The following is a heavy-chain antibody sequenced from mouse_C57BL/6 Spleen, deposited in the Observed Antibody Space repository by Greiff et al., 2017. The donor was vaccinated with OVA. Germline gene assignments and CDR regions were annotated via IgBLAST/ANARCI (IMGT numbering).Heavy chain of an antibody. J-gene: IGHJ2*01. Sequence: EVKLVESGGGLVKPGGSLKLSCAASGFTFSDYGMHWVRQAPEKGLEWVAYISSGSSTIYYADTVKGSFTISRDNAKTNLFLQMTRLRSEDTAMYYCARSNYGNHFDYWGQGTTLTVSS. CDR2: ISSGSSTI. D-gene: IGHD2-1*01. V-gene: IGHV5-17*01. CDR3: ARSNYGNHFDY. CDR1: GFTFSDYG.